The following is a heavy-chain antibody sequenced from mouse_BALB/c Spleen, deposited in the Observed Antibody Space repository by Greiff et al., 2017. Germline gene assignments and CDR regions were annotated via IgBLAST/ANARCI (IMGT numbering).Heavy chain of an antibody. CDR2: ISYSGST. V-gene: IGHV3-2*02. Sequence: DVQLQESGPGLVKPSQSLSLTCTVTGYSITSDYAWNWIRQFPGNKLEWMGYISYSGSTSYNPSLKSRISITRDTSKNQFFLQLNSVTTEDTATYYCARRGAHYYGSRAYFDYWGQGTTLTVSS. D-gene: IGHD1-1*01. CDR3: ARRGAHYYGSRAYFDY. CDR1: GYSITSDYA. J-gene: IGHJ2*01.